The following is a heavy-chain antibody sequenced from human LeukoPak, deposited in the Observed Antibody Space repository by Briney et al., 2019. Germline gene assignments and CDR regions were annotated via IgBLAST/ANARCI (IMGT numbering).Heavy chain of an antibody. J-gene: IGHJ3*02. D-gene: IGHD3-10*01. V-gene: IGHV1-2*02. CDR3: ARGGSGSSDAFDI. CDR1: GYTFTGYY. Sequence: GASVKVSCKASGYTFTGYYMHWVRQAPGKGLEWMGWINPNSGGTNYARKFQGRVTMTRDTSISTAYMELSRLRSDDTAVYYCARGGSGSSDAFDIWGQGTMVTVSS. CDR2: INPNSGGT.